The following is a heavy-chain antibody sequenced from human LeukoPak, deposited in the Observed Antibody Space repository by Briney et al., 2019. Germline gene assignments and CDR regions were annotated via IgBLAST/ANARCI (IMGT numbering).Heavy chain of an antibody. CDR2: INSDGSTT. Sequence: GGSLRLSCAASGFAFISYWMHWVRQAPGEGLVWVSRINSDGSTTSYAASVKGRFTISRDTAKNTLYLQMNSLRAEDTAVYYCARGHHYYDSSAYYYWGQGTLVTVSS. CDR3: ARGHHYYDSSAYYY. V-gene: IGHV3-74*01. CDR1: GFAFISYW. D-gene: IGHD3-22*01. J-gene: IGHJ4*02.